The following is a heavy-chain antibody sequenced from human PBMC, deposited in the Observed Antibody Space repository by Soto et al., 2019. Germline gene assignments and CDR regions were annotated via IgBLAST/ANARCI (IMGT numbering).Heavy chain of an antibody. Sequence: SETLSLTCTVSGGSISSYYWSWIRQPPGKGLEWIGYIYYSGSTNYNPSLKSRVTISVDTSKNQFSLKLSSVTAADTAVYYCARDEAQGIQPEYWGQGTLVTVSS. CDR3: ARDEAQGIQPEY. D-gene: IGHD5-18*01. CDR2: IYYSGST. CDR1: GGSISSYY. J-gene: IGHJ4*02. V-gene: IGHV4-59*01.